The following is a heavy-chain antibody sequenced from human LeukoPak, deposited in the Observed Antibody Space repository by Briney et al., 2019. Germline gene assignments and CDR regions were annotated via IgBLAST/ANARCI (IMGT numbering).Heavy chain of an antibody. D-gene: IGHD6-19*01. CDR1: GGSISNYY. CDR2: IYYSGST. Sequence: SETLSLTCTVSGGSISNYYWSWVRQPPGKGLEWIGYIYYSGSTTYNPSLKSRVTISVDTSKNQFSLKLSSVTAADTAVYYCASGYSSGWSTDYWGQGTLVAVSS. V-gene: IGHV4-59*08. J-gene: IGHJ4*02. CDR3: ASGYSSGWSTDY.